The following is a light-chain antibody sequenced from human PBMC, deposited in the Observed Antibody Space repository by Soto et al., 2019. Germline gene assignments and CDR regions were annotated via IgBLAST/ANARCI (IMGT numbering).Light chain of an antibody. CDR3: RTWEDRLSGYA. CDR2: WND. J-gene: IGLJ1*01. Sequence: QSALTQPPSASGTPGRRVTISCSGSSSNIGSNYVYWYQLLPGTAPKVVIYWNDERPSGVPDRFSGSKSGTSASLAISGLRSEDEADYYGRTWEDRLSGYAFGSGPKVPVL. CDR1: SSNIGSNY. V-gene: IGLV1-47*01.